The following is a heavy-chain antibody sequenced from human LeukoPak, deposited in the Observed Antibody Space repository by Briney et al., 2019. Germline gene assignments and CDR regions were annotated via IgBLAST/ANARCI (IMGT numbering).Heavy chain of an antibody. V-gene: IGHV4-4*07. CDR2: IYSSGST. CDR3: ARWRDSSGYYQHFDN. CDR1: GGSINSHY. J-gene: IGHJ4*02. Sequence: SETLSLTCTVSGGSINSHYWSWIRQPAGKGLEGIGHIYSSGSTDYNPSLKSRVTMSVDTSKKQFSLKLTSVTAADTAVYYCARWRDSSGYYQHFDNWGQGVLVTVSS. D-gene: IGHD3-22*01.